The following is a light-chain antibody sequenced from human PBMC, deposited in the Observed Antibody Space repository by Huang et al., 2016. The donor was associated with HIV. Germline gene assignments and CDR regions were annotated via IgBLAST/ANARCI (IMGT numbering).Light chain of an antibody. V-gene: IGKV1-9*01. J-gene: IGKJ3*01. CDR3: QQLKSYPFT. CDR2: SAS. CDR1: QGVSGY. Sequence: IQLTQSPSSLSASVGDTVTITCRASQGVSGYLAWYQHKPGTAPRLLIYSASTLQSGVPSRFSGNGSGTDFTLAILSLQPEDFATYYCQQLKSYPFTFGPGTRVDVK.